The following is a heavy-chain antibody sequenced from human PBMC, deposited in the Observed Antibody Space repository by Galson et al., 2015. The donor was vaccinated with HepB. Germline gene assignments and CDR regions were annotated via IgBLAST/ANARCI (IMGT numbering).Heavy chain of an antibody. CDR2: ISYDGSNK. D-gene: IGHD6-6*01. J-gene: IGHJ5*02. CDR3: AKSSYVGVTNGYNWFDP. CDR1: GFTFSSYG. Sequence: SLRLSCAASGFTFSSYGMHWVRQAPGKGLEWVAVISYDGSNKYYADSVKGRFTISRDNSKNTLYLQMNSLRAEDTAVYYCAKSSYVGVTNGYNWFDPWGQGTLVTVSS. V-gene: IGHV3-30*18.